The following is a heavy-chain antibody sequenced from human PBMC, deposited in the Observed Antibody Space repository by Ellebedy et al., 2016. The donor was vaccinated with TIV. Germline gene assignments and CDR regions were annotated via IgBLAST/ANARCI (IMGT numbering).Heavy chain of an antibody. Sequence: PGGSLRLSCAASGFTFRSYAMSWVRHAPGQGQGWVSAIRCSGGSTFYADSVKGRFTISRDNYKNTLYLQMNSLRAEDTAVYYRAKGVRWELHYYFDYWGQGTLVTVSS. CDR3: AKGVRWELHYYFDY. D-gene: IGHD1-26*01. CDR2: IRCSGGST. CDR1: GFTFRSYA. V-gene: IGHV3-23*01. J-gene: IGHJ4*02.